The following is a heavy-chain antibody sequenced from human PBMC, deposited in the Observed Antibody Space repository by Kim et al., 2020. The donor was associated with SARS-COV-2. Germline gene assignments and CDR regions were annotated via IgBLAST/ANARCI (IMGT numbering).Heavy chain of an antibody. Sequence: AQGFTGRFVFSLDTSVSTAYLQISSLKAEDTAVYYCARDFADYAKGKFDPWGQGTLVTVSS. J-gene: IGHJ5*02. CDR3: ARDFADYAKGKFDP. D-gene: IGHD4-17*01. V-gene: IGHV7-4-1*02.